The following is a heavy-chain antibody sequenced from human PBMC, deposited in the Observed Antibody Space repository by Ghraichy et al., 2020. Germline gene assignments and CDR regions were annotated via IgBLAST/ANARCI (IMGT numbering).Heavy chain of an antibody. V-gene: IGHV3-30*02. CDR3: ARDLEVATIRVYHGLDV. CDR2: IWYDGREK. J-gene: IGHJ6*02. D-gene: IGHD2-15*01. Sequence: GESLNISCAASGLTCSYYGMQWVRQAPGKGMAWVAFIWYDGREKYHAESVRGRFTISRDNSRNTLFLQMDSLRAEDTAVYYCARDLEVATIRVYHGLDVWGQGTTVTVSS. CDR1: GLTCSYYG.